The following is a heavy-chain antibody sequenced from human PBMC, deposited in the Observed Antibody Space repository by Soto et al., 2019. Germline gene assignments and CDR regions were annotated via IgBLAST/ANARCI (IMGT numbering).Heavy chain of an antibody. Sequence: GGSLRLSCAASGFTFSSYSMNWVRQAPGKGLEWVSSISSSSSYIYYADSVKGRFTISRDNAKNSLYLQMNSLRAEDTAVYYCARYTTMVREDDYWGQGTLVTVSS. J-gene: IGHJ4*02. CDR3: ARYTTMVREDDY. CDR2: ISSSSSYI. V-gene: IGHV3-21*01. CDR1: GFTFSSYS. D-gene: IGHD3-10*01.